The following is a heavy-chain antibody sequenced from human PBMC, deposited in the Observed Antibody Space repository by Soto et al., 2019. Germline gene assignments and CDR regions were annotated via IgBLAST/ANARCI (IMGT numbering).Heavy chain of an antibody. Sequence: SVKVSCKASGGTFSSYAISWVRQAPGQGLEWMGAIIPIFGTANYAQKFQGRVTITADESTSTAYMELSSLRSEDTAVYYCAREYYYENSGGYHQAYYFDYWGQGTLVTVSS. D-gene: IGHD3-22*01. CDR3: AREYYYENSGGYHQAYYFDY. V-gene: IGHV1-69*13. CDR1: GGTFSSYA. J-gene: IGHJ4*02. CDR2: IIPIFGTA.